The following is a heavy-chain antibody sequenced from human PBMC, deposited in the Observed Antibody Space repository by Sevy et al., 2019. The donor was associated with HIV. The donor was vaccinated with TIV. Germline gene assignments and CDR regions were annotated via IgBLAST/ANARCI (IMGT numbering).Heavy chain of an antibody. Sequence: QHGGSLRLSCAASGFTFSTYAMSWVRQAPGKGLEWVSAISGSAGSTYYADSVEGRFTISRDKSKNTLYLQMNSLRAEDTAVYYCAKGDTNFYGLDVWGQGTTVTVSS. CDR3: AKGDTNFYGLDV. V-gene: IGHV3-23*01. D-gene: IGHD5-18*01. CDR1: GFTFSTYA. J-gene: IGHJ6*02. CDR2: ISGSAGST.